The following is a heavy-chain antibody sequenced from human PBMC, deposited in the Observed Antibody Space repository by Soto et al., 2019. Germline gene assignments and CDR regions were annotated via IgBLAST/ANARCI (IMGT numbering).Heavy chain of an antibody. CDR1: GFTFSSYG. V-gene: IGHV3-33*01. Sequence: QVQLVESGGGVVQPGRSLRLSCAASGFTFSSYGMHWVRQAPGKGLEWVAVIWYDGSNKYYADSVKGRFTISRDNSKNTLYLQMNSLRAEDTAVYYCERVLRIDWYFDLWGRGTLVTVSS. D-gene: IGHD4-17*01. J-gene: IGHJ2*01. CDR3: ERVLRIDWYFDL. CDR2: IWYDGSNK.